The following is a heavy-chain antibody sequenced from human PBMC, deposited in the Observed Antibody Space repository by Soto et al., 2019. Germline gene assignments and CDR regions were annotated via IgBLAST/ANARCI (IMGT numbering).Heavy chain of an antibody. CDR1: GGSISSSSYY. J-gene: IGHJ5*02. CDR3: ARHAYQLPPSWFDP. V-gene: IGHV4-39*01. CDR2: IYYSGST. Sequence: SETLSLTCTVSGGSISSSSYYWGWIRQPPGKGLEWIGSIYYSGSTYYNPSLKSRVTISVDTSKNQFSLKLGSVTAADTAVYYCARHAYQLPPSWFDPWGQGTLVTVSS. D-gene: IGHD2-2*01.